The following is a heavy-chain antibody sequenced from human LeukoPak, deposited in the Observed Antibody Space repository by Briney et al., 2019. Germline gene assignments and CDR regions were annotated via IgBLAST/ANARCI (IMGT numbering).Heavy chain of an antibody. CDR3: ARSLYDSSGYYLPDY. CDR1: GGSVSTSSYY. J-gene: IGHJ4*02. CDR2: IFYSGIT. V-gene: IGHV4-39*01. Sequence: PSETLPLTCTVSGGSVSTSSYYWGWIRQPPGKGPEWIGSIFYSGITYYNPSLKSRVTISVDTSKNQFSLKLMMTAADTAVYYCARSLYDSSGYYLPDYWGQGTLVTVSS. D-gene: IGHD3-22*01.